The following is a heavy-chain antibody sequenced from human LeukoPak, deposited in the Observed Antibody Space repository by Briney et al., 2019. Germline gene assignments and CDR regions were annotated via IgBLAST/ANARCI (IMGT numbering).Heavy chain of an antibody. D-gene: IGHD2-2*01. J-gene: IGHJ3*02. CDR2: INHSGST. CDR1: GGSFSGYY. CDR3: ARARGVVVPAAKVTGAFDI. V-gene: IGHV4-34*01. Sequence: SETLSLTCAVYGGSFSGYYWSWIRQPPGKGLEWIGEINHSGSTNYNPSLKSRVTISVDTSKNQFSLKLSSVTAADTAVYYCARARGVVVPAAKVTGAFDIWGQGTMVTVSS.